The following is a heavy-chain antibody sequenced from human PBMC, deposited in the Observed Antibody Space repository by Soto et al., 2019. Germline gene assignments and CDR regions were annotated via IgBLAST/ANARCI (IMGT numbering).Heavy chain of an antibody. CDR3: ARDGRAVAGSKTPRPIYYFDY. D-gene: IGHD6-19*01. CDR1: GFTFSSYG. Sequence: GGSLRLSCAASGFTFSSYGMHWVRQAPGKGLEWVAVIWYDGSNKYYADSVKGRFTISRDNSKNTLYLQMNSLRAEDTAVDYCARDGRAVAGSKTPRPIYYFDYWGQGTLVTVSS. CDR2: IWYDGSNK. V-gene: IGHV3-33*01. J-gene: IGHJ4*02.